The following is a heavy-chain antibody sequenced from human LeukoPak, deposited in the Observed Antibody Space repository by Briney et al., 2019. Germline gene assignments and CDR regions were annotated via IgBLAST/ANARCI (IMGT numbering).Heavy chain of an antibody. Sequence: QTGVSLRLSCAASGFTFNSYWIHWVRQAPGKGLVWVSRINSDWSSTSYAHSVKGRFTISRDNAKNTLYLQMNSLRAEDTAVYYCARSMNSGSYPDYWGQGTLVTVSS. CDR1: GFTFNSYW. CDR2: INSDWSST. J-gene: IGHJ4*02. D-gene: IGHD1-26*01. CDR3: ARSMNSGSYPDY. V-gene: IGHV3-74*01.